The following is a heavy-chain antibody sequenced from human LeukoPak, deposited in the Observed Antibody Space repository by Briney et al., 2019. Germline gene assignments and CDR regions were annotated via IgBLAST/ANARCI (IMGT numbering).Heavy chain of an antibody. Sequence: GGSLRLSCAASGFTFSSYSMNWVREAPGKGLEWVSFISSTTSYIYYAESVKGRFTISRNNAKNSLYLQMNSLRAEDTAVYYCARIRGYYCDYWGQGTLVTVSS. CDR1: GFTFSSYS. CDR2: ISSTTSYI. J-gene: IGHJ4*02. CDR3: ARIRGYYCDY. V-gene: IGHV3-21*01.